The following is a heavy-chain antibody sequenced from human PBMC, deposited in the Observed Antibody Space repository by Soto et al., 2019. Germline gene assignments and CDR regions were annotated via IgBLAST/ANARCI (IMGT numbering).Heavy chain of an antibody. Sequence: QVQLQESGPGLVKPSETLSLTCTVSGGSISSYYWSWIRQPPGKGLEWIGYIYYSGSTNYNPSPTGRVTISVDTSKNQFSLKLSSVTAADTAVYYCARHRLRYFDYWGQGTLVTVST. CDR2: IYYSGST. CDR1: GGSISSYY. J-gene: IGHJ4*02. CDR3: ARHRLRYFDY. D-gene: IGHD3-9*01. V-gene: IGHV4-59*01.